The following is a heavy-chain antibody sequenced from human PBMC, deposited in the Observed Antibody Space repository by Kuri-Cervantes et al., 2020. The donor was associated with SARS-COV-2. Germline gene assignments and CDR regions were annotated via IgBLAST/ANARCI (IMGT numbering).Heavy chain of an antibody. CDR1: GGTFSSYA. V-gene: IGHV1-18*01. D-gene: IGHD7-27*01. J-gene: IGHJ3*02. CDR2: ISAYNGNT. Sequence: ASVKVSCKASGGTFSSYAISWMRQAPGQGLEWMGWISAYNGNTNYAQKLQGRVTMTTDTSTSTAYMELRSLRSDDTAVYYCAREQTSGESYAFDIWGQGTMVTVSS. CDR3: AREQTSGESYAFDI.